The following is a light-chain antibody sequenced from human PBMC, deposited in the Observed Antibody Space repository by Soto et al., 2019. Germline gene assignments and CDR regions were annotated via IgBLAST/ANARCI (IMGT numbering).Light chain of an antibody. CDR1: ESLSTF. V-gene: IGKV3-15*01. CDR3: QSYNDWPFA. CDR2: GAS. Sequence: ETVLTQSPGTLSVSPGERVTLSCRASESLSTFLAWYQQKPGQAPRLLIYGASTKATGIPARFSGSGSATDFTLTISSLQSEDSAVYYCQSYNDWPFAFGQGTKLEI. J-gene: IGKJ2*01.